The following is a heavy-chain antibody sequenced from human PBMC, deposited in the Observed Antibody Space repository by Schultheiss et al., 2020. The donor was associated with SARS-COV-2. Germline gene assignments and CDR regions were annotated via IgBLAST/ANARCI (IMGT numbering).Heavy chain of an antibody. Sequence: SETLSLTCTVSDGSISRYYYTWIRQPPGKGLEWIGYIYYSGSTNYNPSLKSRVTISVDTSKNQFSLKLSSVTAADTAVYYCARVGKNDILTGYYFDYWGQGTLVTVSS. J-gene: IGHJ4*02. CDR3: ARVGKNDILTGYYFDY. CDR2: IYYSGST. CDR1: DGSISRYY. D-gene: IGHD3-9*01. V-gene: IGHV4-59*01.